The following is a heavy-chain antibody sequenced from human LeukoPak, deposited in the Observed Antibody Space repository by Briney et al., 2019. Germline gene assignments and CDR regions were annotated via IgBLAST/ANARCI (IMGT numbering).Heavy chain of an antibody. J-gene: IGHJ5*02. CDR2: ISGSGGST. CDR3: AKYYYDSSGYPRFDP. Sequence: GGSLRLSCAASGFTFSSYAMSWVRQAPGKGLEWVSAISGSGGSTYYADSVKGRFTISRDNSKNTLYLQMNSLRAEDTAVYYYAKYYYDSSGYPRFDPWGQGTLVTVSS. V-gene: IGHV3-23*01. CDR1: GFTFSSYA. D-gene: IGHD3-22*01.